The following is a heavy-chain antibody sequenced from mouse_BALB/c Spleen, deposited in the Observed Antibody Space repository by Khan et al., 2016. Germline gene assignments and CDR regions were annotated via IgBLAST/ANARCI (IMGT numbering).Heavy chain of an antibody. CDR1: AYTFTSYW. V-gene: IGHV1-69*02. D-gene: IGHD1-1*02. Sequence: QVQLQQPGAELVRPGASVKLSCKASAYTFTSYWINWVKQRPGQGLEWIGNIYPSDSYTNYNQKFKDKATLTVDKSSSTAYMQLSSPTSEDSAVYYCTRRGLGGNYGYAMDYWGQGTSVTVSS. J-gene: IGHJ4*01. CDR2: IYPSDSYT. CDR3: TRRGLGGNYGYAMDY.